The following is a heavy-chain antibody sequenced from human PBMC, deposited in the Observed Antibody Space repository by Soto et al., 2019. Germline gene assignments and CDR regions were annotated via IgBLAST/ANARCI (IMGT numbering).Heavy chain of an antibody. CDR3: ARDRDTAGYYGMDV. Sequence: TVSGGSISSGGYYWSWIRQHPGKGLEWIGYIYYSGSTYYNPSLKSRVTISVDTSKNQFSLKLSSVTAADTAVYYCARDRDTAGYYGMDVWGQGTTVTVSS. CDR1: GGSISSGGYY. V-gene: IGHV4-31*02. CDR2: IYYSGST. D-gene: IGHD5-18*01. J-gene: IGHJ6*02.